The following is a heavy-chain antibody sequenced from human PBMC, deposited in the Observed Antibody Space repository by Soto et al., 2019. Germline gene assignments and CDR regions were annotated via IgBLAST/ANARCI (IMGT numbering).Heavy chain of an antibody. CDR2: ISGSGCST. V-gene: IGHV3-23*01. Sequence: GGSLRLSCAASGFTFSSYAMSWVRQAPGKGLEWVSAISGSGCSTNYADSVKGRFTISRDNSKNTLYLQMNSLRAEDTAVYYCAKDWYFGSTIFGLLFDYWGQGTLVTVSS. CDR1: GFTFSSYA. D-gene: IGHD3-3*01. CDR3: AKDWYFGSTIFGLLFDY. J-gene: IGHJ4*02.